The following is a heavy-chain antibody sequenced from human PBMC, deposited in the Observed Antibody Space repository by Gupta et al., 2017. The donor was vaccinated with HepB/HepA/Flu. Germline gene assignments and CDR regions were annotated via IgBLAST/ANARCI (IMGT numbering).Heavy chain of an antibody. J-gene: IGHJ4*02. Sequence: EVQLVESGGGVVKPGVSLRLSCAASGLTLNTYWTTGVRQAPGKGLEWVANIKEDGSEKYYVDSVKGRFTISRDNAKNSLYLQMNSLRAEDTAVYYCARELWFGELINSWGQGTLVTVSS. CDR1: GLTLNTYW. V-gene: IGHV3-7*01. D-gene: IGHD3-10*01. CDR2: IKEDGSEK. CDR3: ARELWFGELINS.